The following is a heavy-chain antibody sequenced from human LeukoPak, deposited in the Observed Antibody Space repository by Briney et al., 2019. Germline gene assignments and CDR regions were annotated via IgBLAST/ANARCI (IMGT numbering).Heavy chain of an antibody. D-gene: IGHD6-13*01. J-gene: IGHJ4*02. CDR2: VNRDGSST. Sequence: GGSLRLSCAASGFTFSDYWMHWVRQAPGKGLVWVSRVNRDGSSTSYAYSGKGRFTVSRDNAKNTLSLQMNSLRAEDTAVYYCARDRSISAAGDTYWGQGTLVTVSS. CDR1: GFTFSDYW. CDR3: ARDRSISAAGDTY. V-gene: IGHV3-74*01.